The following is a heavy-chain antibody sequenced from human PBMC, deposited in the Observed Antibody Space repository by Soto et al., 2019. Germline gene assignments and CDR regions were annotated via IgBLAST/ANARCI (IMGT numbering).Heavy chain of an antibody. Sequence: GGSLRLSCAASGFPFSSYWMHWVRQAPGKGLVWVSRINGDGSSLNYADSVKGRFTISRDNAKNTLYLQMNSLRAEDAAVYYCTRRGCSTTGCYFNWGRGTLDT. CDR1: GFPFSSYW. V-gene: IGHV3-74*01. J-gene: IGHJ4*02. CDR2: INGDGSSL. D-gene: IGHD2-2*01. CDR3: TRRGCSTTGCYFN.